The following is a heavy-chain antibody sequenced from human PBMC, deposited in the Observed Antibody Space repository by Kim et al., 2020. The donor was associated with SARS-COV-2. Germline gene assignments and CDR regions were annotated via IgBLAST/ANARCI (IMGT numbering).Heavy chain of an antibody. D-gene: IGHD3-22*01. Sequence: SETLSLTCTVSGVSIRSYSWNWIRQTPGKGLEWIGYVFYSGSTNYNPSLKSRVTVSVDTSKNDFSLKLSSVTAADTAVYYCARERDYYDSSGNHLGAFDIWGQGTTVTVSS. V-gene: IGHV4-59*01. CDR1: GVSIRSYS. CDR3: ARERDYYDSSGNHLGAFDI. CDR2: VFYSGST. J-gene: IGHJ3*02.